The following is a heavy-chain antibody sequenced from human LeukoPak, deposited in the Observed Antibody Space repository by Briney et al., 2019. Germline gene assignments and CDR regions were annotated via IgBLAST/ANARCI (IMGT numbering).Heavy chain of an antibody. Sequence: TSETLSLTCTVSGGSISSSYWSWIRQPPGKGLEWIGEVNLQGSTNYNPSLMGRVAISVDTSENHISLQLTSVTAADTAVYYCAREGGPYRPLDYSGQGTLVTVSS. CDR1: GGSISSSY. CDR3: AREGGPYRPLDY. V-gene: IGHV4-34*01. J-gene: IGHJ4*02. CDR2: VNLQGST.